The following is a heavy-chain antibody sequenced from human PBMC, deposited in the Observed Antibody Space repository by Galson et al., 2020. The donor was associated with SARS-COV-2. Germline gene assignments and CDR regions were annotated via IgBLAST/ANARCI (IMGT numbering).Heavy chain of an antibody. D-gene: IGHD3-22*01. CDR2: ISYDGSNK. J-gene: IGHJ3*02. CDR3: ARDRITMIVVATGAFDI. CDR1: GFTFSSYA. Sequence: GGSLRLSCAASGFTFSSYAMHWVRQAPGKGLEWVAVISYDGSNKYYADSVKGRLTISRDNSKNTLYLQMNSLRAEDTAVYYCARDRITMIVVATGAFDIWGQGTMVTVSS. V-gene: IGHV3-30*04.